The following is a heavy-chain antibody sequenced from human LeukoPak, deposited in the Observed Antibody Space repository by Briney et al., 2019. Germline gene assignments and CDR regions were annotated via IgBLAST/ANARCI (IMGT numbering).Heavy chain of an antibody. D-gene: IGHD5-12*01. CDR1: GYTLTELS. Sequence: ASVKVSCKVSGYTLTELSMHWVRQAPGKGLEWMGGFDPEDGETIYAQKFQGRVTMTEDTSTDTAYMELSSLGSEDTAVYYCATESGYDYRLDYWGQGTLVTVSS. CDR2: FDPEDGET. J-gene: IGHJ4*02. V-gene: IGHV1-24*01. CDR3: ATESGYDYRLDY.